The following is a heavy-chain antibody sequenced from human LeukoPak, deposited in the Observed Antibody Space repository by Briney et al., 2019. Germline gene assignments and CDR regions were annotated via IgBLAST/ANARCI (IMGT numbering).Heavy chain of an antibody. CDR2: ISSSGSTT. CDR1: GFTFSSYE. J-gene: IGHJ4*02. Sequence: QPGGSLRLSCAASGFTFSSYEMNWVRQAPGKGLEWVSYISSSGSTTYYAESVKGRFTISRDNSKTSLYLQMNSLRTEDTALYYCAKAPTPTGFYMHFWGQGTLVSASS. D-gene: IGHD3-9*01. CDR3: AKAPTPTGFYMHF. V-gene: IGHV3-48*03.